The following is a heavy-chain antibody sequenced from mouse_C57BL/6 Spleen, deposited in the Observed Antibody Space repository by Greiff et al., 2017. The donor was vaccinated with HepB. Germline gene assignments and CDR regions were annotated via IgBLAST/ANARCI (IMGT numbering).Heavy chain of an antibody. V-gene: IGHV10-3*01. CDR1: GFTFNTYA. Sequence: EVQGVESGGGLVQPKGSLKLSCAASGFTFNTYAMHWVRQAPGKGLEWVARIRSKSSNYATYYADSVKDRFTISRDDSQSMLYLQMNNLKTEDTAMYYCVRGPYYYGSSSNWYAMDYWGQGTSVTVSS. J-gene: IGHJ4*01. CDR2: IRSKSSNYAT. D-gene: IGHD1-1*01. CDR3: VRGPYYYGSSSNWYAMDY.